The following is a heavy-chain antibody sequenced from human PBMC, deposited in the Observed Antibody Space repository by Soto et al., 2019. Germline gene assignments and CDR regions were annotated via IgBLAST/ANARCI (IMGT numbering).Heavy chain of an antibody. CDR3: ARAHYGDYGYGMDV. D-gene: IGHD4-17*01. Sequence: TSETLSLTCTVSGGSINSGDYYWSWVRQSPGKGLEWIGYIYYSGDTYYNPSLKSRVIISVDRSKNQFSLKLSSVTAADTAVYYCARAHYGDYGYGMDVWGQGTTVTVSS. CDR2: IYYSGDT. J-gene: IGHJ6*02. CDR1: GGSINSGDYY. V-gene: IGHV4-30-4*02.